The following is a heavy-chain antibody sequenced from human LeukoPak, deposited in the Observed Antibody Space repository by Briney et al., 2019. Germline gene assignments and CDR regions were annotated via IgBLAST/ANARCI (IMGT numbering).Heavy chain of an antibody. CDR2: ISGSGGST. CDR1: GFTFSSYA. J-gene: IGHJ4*02. CDR3: AKVRYSSGWYENY. Sequence: PGGSLRLSCAASGFTFSSYAMRWVRQAPGKGLEWVSAISGSGGSTYYADSVKGRFTISRDNSKNTLYLQMNSLRAEDTAVYYCAKVRYSSGWYENYWGQGTLVTVSS. V-gene: IGHV3-23*01. D-gene: IGHD6-19*01.